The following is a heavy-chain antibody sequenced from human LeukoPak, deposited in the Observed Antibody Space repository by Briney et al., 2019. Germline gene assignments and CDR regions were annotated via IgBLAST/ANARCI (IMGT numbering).Heavy chain of an antibody. CDR3: AKGQRFYGEYYFDY. J-gene: IGHJ4*02. D-gene: IGHD4-17*01. CDR2: FRGSGAAT. V-gene: IGHV3-23*01. Sequence: GGSWSLPWAASGFPFSSYAINWFGQAPGRGLNWVSGFRGSGAATFYADSVKGRFTISRDNSKNTLYLQMNSLRAEDTAVYYCAKGQRFYGEYYFDYWGQGTLVTVSS. CDR1: GFPFSSYA.